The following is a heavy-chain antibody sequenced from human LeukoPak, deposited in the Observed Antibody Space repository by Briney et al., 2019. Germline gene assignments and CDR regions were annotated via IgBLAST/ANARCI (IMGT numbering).Heavy chain of an antibody. J-gene: IGHJ6*03. CDR2: SFNGGNT. CDR3: APTSGYRNYYYYLDL. V-gene: IGHV4-39*01. D-gene: IGHD3-22*01. CDR1: GDSISSNIYY. Sequence: SEALSLTCIVSGDSISSNIYYWGWIRQPPGRGLDWIGTSFNGGNTYKNPSLKRRVTILVDASKIQFSLPLTSVTAAHTAVYYCAPTSGYRNYYYYLDLWGKGPTVTVSS.